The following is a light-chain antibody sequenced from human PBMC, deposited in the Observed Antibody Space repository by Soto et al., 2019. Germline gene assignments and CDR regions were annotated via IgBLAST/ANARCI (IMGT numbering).Light chain of an antibody. J-gene: IGKJ3*01. CDR3: QQYDSLPFT. V-gene: IGKV1-5*01. Sequence: DIQMTQSPSTLSASVGDRVTITCRASQSVSGWLAWYQQKPGKAPKLLTYDASDLETGVPSRFSGSGSGTDFTFTISNLQPEDFATYYCQQYDSLPFTFGPGTKVDI. CDR2: DAS. CDR1: QSVSGW.